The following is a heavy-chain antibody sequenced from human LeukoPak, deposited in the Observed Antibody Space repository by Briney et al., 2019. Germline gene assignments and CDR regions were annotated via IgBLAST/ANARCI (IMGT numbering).Heavy chain of an antibody. J-gene: IGHJ5*02. D-gene: IGHD2-2*02. CDR2: INPNNGVT. Sequence: GASVKVSCKASGYTFTDYYMHWVRQAPGQGLEWMGWINPNNGVTKYAQKFQGRVTMTRDTSFSTASMELSGLRSDDTAVYYCARSHLLYGFDPWGQGTLVTVSS. CDR1: GYTFTDYY. V-gene: IGHV1-2*02. CDR3: ARSHLLYGFDP.